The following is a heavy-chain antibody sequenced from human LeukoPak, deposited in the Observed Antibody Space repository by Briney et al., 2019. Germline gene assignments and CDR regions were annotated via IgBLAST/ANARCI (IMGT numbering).Heavy chain of an antibody. V-gene: IGHV3-30*02. Sequence: GGSLRLSCAASGFTFSSCGVHWVRQAPGKGLEWVAFIRYDGSNKYYADSVKGRFTISRDNTKNTLYLQMNSLRAEDTAVYYCAKELVVPAASHAYNWFDPWGQGTLVTVSS. J-gene: IGHJ5*02. D-gene: IGHD2-2*01. CDR3: AKELVVPAASHAYNWFDP. CDR2: IRYDGSNK. CDR1: GFTFSSCG.